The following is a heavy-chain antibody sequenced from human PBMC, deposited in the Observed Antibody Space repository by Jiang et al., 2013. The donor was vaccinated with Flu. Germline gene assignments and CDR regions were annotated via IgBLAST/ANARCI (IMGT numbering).Heavy chain of an antibody. J-gene: IGHJ4*02. CDR3: ARDLMAAAGTDLVDY. CDR1: GYSISSGYY. CDR2: IYHSGST. D-gene: IGHD6-13*01. V-gene: IGHV4-38-2*02. Sequence: GSGLVKPSETLSLTCTVSGYSISSGYYWGWIRQPPGKGLEWIGSIYHSGSTYYNPSLKSRVTISVDTSKNQFSLKLSSVTAADTAVYYCARDLMAAAGTDLVDYWDQGTLVTVSS.